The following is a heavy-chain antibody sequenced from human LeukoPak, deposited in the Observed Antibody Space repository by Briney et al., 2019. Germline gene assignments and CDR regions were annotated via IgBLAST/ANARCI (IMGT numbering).Heavy chain of an antibody. J-gene: IGHJ5*02. CDR3: ARDPEYGVRGVSNWFDP. CDR1: GDSVSSNSAA. V-gene: IGHV6-1*01. D-gene: IGHD3-10*01. CDR2: TYYRSKWYN. Sequence: PSQTLSLTCAISGDSVSSNSAAWNWIRQSPSRGLEWLGRTYYRSKWYNDYAVSVKSRITINPDTSKNQFSLQLNSVTPEDTAVYYCARDPEYGVRGVSNWFDPWGQGTLVTVSS.